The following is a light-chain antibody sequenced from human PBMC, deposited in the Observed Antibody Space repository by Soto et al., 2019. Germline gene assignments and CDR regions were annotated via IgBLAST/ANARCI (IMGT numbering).Light chain of an antibody. CDR3: MQSTHFPRT. J-gene: IGKJ1*01. V-gene: IGKV2-24*01. Sequence: IVMTQTPLSSPVTLGQPASLSCRSSEGFVHSDGNTYLNWLQQRPGQPPRLLMHQISTRLSGVPDRFSGSGAGTDFTLKISRVGAEDVGLYYCMQSTHFPRTFGQGTKV. CDR1: EGFVHSDGNTY. CDR2: QIS.